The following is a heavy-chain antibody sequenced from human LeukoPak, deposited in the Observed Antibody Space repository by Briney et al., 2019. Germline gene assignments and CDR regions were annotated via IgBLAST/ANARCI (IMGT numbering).Heavy chain of an antibody. J-gene: IGHJ4*02. Sequence: GGSLRLSCAASGFTFSSYEMNWVRQAPGKGLEWVSYISSSGSTIYYADSVKGRFTISRDNAKNSLYLQMNSLRAEDTAVYYCVRSTYGDYSPYFDYWGQGTLVTVSS. V-gene: IGHV3-48*03. CDR1: GFTFSSYE. CDR2: ISSSGSTI. CDR3: VRSTYGDYSPYFDY. D-gene: IGHD4-17*01.